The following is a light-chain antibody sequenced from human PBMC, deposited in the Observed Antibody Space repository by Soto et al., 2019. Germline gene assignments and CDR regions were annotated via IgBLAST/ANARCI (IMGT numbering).Light chain of an antibody. CDR1: QNIKTF. Sequence: DIQMTQSPSSLSASVGDSVTITCRASQNIKTFLNWYQQKPGKTTKLLICAASSLQSGVPSRFSGGGSGTDFTLSTSSLQPEDFATYFCQQSYGSPWTFGQGTKVEI. J-gene: IGKJ1*01. CDR3: QQSYGSPWT. CDR2: AAS. V-gene: IGKV1-39*01.